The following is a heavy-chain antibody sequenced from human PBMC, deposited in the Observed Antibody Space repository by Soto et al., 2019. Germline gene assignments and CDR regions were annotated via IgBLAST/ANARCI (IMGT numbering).Heavy chain of an antibody. Sequence: AETLSLTCAVSGGSISGRRYYWGWVREPPGKGLEWIGSIYYSGSTYYNPSLKSRVTISVDTSKNQFSLKLSSVNAADKAVYYCASGGVDFWSGSQGSRSVLYYGMDVWGQGTTVT. J-gene: IGHJ6*02. CDR3: ASGGVDFWSGSQGSRSVLYYGMDV. V-gene: IGHV4-39*01. CDR1: GGSISGRRYY. CDR2: IYYSGST. D-gene: IGHD3-3*01.